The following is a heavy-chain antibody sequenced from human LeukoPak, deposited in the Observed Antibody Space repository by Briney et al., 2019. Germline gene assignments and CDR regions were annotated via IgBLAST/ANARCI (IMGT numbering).Heavy chain of an antibody. V-gene: IGHV4-39*01. Sequence: SGTLSLTCTVSGGSVSSSSSYWVWIRQPPGMGLEWIGSIYHSGTTYSNPSLKSRVTISVDTSKNQFSLKVSSVAAADTAVYYCARYESSAYGIDVWGRGTLVTVSS. D-gene: IGHD3-22*01. CDR1: GGSVSSSSSY. J-gene: IGHJ2*01. CDR3: ARYESSAYGIDV. CDR2: IYHSGTT.